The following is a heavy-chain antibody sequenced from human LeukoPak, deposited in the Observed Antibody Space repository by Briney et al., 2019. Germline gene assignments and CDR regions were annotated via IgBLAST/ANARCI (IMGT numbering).Heavy chain of an antibody. J-gene: IGHJ4*02. V-gene: IGHV3-48*03. CDR2: ISSSGSTI. Sequence: GGSLRLSCAASGFTFSSYEMNWVRQAPGKGLEWVSYISSSGSTISYADSVKGRFTISRDNAKNSLYLQMNSLRAEDTAVYYCARDRLWFGELLPFDYWGQGTLVTVSS. CDR1: GFTFSSYE. D-gene: IGHD3-10*01. CDR3: ARDRLWFGELLPFDY.